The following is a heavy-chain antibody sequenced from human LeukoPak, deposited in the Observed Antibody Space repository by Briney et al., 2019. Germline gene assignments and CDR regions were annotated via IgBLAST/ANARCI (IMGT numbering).Heavy chain of an antibody. CDR1: GFTFSNAW. V-gene: IGHV3-15*01. Sequence: GGSLRLSCAAPGFTFSNAWMSWVRQAPGKGLEWVGRIKSKTDGGTTDYAAPVKGRFTISRDDSKNTLYLQMNSLKTEDTAVYYCTTDYYDSSGLSDIFDYWGQGTLVTVSS. D-gene: IGHD3-22*01. CDR3: TTDYYDSSGLSDIFDY. J-gene: IGHJ4*02. CDR2: IKSKTDGGTT.